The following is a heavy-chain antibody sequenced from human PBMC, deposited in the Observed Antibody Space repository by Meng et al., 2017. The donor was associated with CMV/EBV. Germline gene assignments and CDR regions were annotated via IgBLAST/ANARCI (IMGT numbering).Heavy chain of an antibody. CDR3: ARGGLRGFDY. CDR2: IYWDDDK. J-gene: IGHJ4*02. V-gene: IGHV2-5*02. D-gene: IGHD4-17*01. Sequence: QFTLKEPGPTLVNPTQPLTLTRTFSGFSLSTSGVGVGRIRQPPGKALEWLALIYWDDDKRCSQSLKSRLTITKDTSKHQVVLTMTNMDPVDTATYYCARGGLRGFDYWGQGTLVTVSS. CDR1: GFSLSTSGVG.